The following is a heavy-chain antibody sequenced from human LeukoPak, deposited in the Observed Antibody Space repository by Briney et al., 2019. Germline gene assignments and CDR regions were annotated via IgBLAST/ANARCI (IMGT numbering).Heavy chain of an antibody. CDR1: GGSISSSSYY. Sequence: SETLSLTCTVSGGSISSSSYYWGWIRQPPGKGLEWIGGIYYSGSTYYNPSLKSRVTISVDTSKNQFSLKLSSVTAADTAVYYCARDHRYGDYPHWGQGTLVTVSS. D-gene: IGHD4-17*01. CDR2: IYYSGST. V-gene: IGHV4-39*07. CDR3: ARDHRYGDYPH. J-gene: IGHJ4*02.